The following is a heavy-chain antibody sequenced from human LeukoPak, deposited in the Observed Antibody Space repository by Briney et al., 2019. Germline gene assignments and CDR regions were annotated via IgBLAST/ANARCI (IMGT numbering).Heavy chain of an antibody. CDR2: INHSGST. D-gene: IGHD2-2*01. CDR1: GGSFSGYY. CDR3: ARRLGYCSSTSCPRNWFDP. J-gene: IGHJ5*02. Sequence: SETLSLTCAVYGGSFSGYYWSWIRQPPGKGLEWIGEINHSGSTNYNPSLKSRVTISVDTSKNQFSLKLSSVTAADTAVYYCARRLGYCSSTSCPRNWFDPWGQGTLVTVSS. V-gene: IGHV4-34*01.